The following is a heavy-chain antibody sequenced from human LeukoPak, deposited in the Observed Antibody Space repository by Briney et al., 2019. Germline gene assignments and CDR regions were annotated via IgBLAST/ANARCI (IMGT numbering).Heavy chain of an antibody. CDR2: ISSSSSYI. J-gene: IGHJ3*02. CDR3: ARSLYYYDSSGYYSPGAFDI. Sequence: PGGSLRLSCAASGFTFSSYSMNWVRRAPGKGLEWVSSISSSSSYIYYADSVKGRFTISRDNAKNSLYLQMNSLRAEDTAVYYCARSLYYYDSSGYYSPGAFDIWGQGTMVTVSS. V-gene: IGHV3-21*01. CDR1: GFTFSSYS. D-gene: IGHD3-22*01.